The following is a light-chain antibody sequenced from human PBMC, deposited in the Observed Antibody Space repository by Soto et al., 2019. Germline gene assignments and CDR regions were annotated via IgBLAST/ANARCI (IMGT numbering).Light chain of an antibody. CDR3: QQYNVWPLT. Sequence: IVMTQSPATLYVSPGERATLSCRASQSVSSNLAWYQQKPGQTPKLLIYVASTMATGIPARFSGSGSGTEFTLTISSLQSEDFAVYYCQQYNVWPLTFGGGTKVEFK. J-gene: IGKJ4*01. V-gene: IGKV3-15*01. CDR1: QSVSSN. CDR2: VAS.